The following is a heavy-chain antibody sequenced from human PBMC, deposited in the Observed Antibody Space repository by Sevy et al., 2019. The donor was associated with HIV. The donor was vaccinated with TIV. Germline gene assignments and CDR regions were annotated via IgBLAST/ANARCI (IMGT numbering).Heavy chain of an antibody. CDR3: ATTKDYYENSGDPFDY. Sequence: ASVKVSCKVSGYRLTGLSMHWVRQAPGKGLEWMGSFDPEDGETIYAQKFQGRVTLTEDTSTDTAYMGLSSLGTEDTAVYYCATTKDYYENSGDPFDYWGQGTLVTVSS. CDR1: GYRLTGLS. J-gene: IGHJ4*02. CDR2: FDPEDGET. D-gene: IGHD3-22*01. V-gene: IGHV1-24*01.